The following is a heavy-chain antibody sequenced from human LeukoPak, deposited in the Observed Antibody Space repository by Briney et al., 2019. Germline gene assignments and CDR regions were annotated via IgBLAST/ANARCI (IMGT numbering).Heavy chain of an antibody. J-gene: IGHJ5*02. CDR2: INPSGGST. CDR3: ATSENPVAIPIT. CDR1: GYTFTSYY. V-gene: IGHV1-46*01. D-gene: IGHD4-23*01. Sequence: ASVKVSCKASGYTFTSYYMYWVRQAPGQGLEWMGIINPSGGSTNYAQKFQGRVTVTRDTSTSTVYMELSSLRSEDTAVYYCATSENPVAIPITWGQGTLVSVSS.